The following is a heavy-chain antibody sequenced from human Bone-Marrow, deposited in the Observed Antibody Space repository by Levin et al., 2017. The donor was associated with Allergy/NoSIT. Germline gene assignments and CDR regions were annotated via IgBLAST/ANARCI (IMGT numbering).Heavy chain of an antibody. CDR2: ISGSSVST. J-gene: IGHJ2*01. CDR1: GFSFSSYT. V-gene: IGHV3-23*01. D-gene: IGHD2-8*02. CDR3: AKTGTYCPAGSCYPYWYFDV. Sequence: PGGSLRLSCAASGFSFSSYTMSWVRQAPGKGLEEVSIISGSSVSTYYVDSVKGRFTISRDNSKNTLYLQMDSLRVEDTAIYYCAKTGTYCPAGSCYPYWYFDVWGRGTLVTVSA.